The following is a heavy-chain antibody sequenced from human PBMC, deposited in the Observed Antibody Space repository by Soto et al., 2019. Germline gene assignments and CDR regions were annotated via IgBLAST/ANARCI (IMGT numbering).Heavy chain of an antibody. CDR2: IDGSGTTK. J-gene: IGHJ4*02. Sequence: EVQLLESGGGLVQPGGSLRLSCGVSGFTFNDFEMNWVRQAPGKGLEWLAYIDGSGTTKKYADSVRGGFTISRDTPNNSLFLQRSSLSAADSAIYYCARGVGRFNYWGQGTGVSVSS. V-gene: IGHV3-48*03. CDR3: ARGVGRFNY. CDR1: GFTFNDFE. D-gene: IGHD3-10*01.